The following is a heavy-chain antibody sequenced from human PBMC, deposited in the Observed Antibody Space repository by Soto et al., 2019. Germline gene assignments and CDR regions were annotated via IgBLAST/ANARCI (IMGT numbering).Heavy chain of an antibody. CDR1: GGSFSGYY. Sequence: SETLSLTCAVYGGSFSGYYWSWIRQPPGKGLEWIGNINHSGSTNYNPSLKSRVTISVDTSKNQFTLKLSSATAADTAVYYCVRRPPVGALDYWGQGTLVTVSS. CDR3: VRRPPVGALDY. J-gene: IGHJ4*02. D-gene: IGHD1-26*01. V-gene: IGHV4-34*01. CDR2: INHSGST.